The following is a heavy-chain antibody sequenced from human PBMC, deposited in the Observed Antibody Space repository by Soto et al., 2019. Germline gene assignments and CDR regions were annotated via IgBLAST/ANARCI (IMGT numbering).Heavy chain of an antibody. V-gene: IGHV1-69*12. CDR2: IIPIFGTA. D-gene: IGHD1-20*01. Sequence: QVQLVQSGAEVKKPGSSMKVSCKASGGTFSSYAISWVRQAPGQGLEWMGGIIPIFGTADYAQKFHGRVTITADESTSTAYMELNSLRSEDTAVYYCARGITGTVTYYYGLDVWGQGNTVTVSS. CDR1: GGTFSSYA. CDR3: ARGITGTVTYYYGLDV. J-gene: IGHJ6*02.